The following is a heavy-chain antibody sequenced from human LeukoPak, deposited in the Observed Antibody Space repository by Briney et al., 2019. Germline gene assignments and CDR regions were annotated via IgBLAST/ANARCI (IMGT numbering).Heavy chain of an antibody. D-gene: IGHD4-11*01. Sequence: GGSLRLSCAASGFTFSTYAMGWVRQAPGEGQEWVSSIKGGGGDPFYADSVRGRFTISRDKSKNTLYLQLNSLRAEDTAVYFCAQGGHDYNPFYCWGQGTLVTVSS. CDR2: IKGGGGDP. V-gene: IGHV3-23*01. J-gene: IGHJ4*02. CDR1: GFTFSTYA. CDR3: AQGGHDYNPFYC.